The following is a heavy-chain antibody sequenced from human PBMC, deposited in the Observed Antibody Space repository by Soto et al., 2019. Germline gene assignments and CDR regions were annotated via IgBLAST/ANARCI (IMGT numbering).Heavy chain of an antibody. J-gene: IGHJ6*02. CDR3: ARLDSSWPDGMDV. Sequence: XYSLRLSSLRSANRFTSYSVGSLHQMPGKGLEWMGIIYPGDSDTRYSPSFQGQVTISADKSISTAYLQWSSLKASDTAMYYCARLDSSWPDGMDVWSQGTRVTLCS. D-gene: IGHD6-13*01. V-gene: IGHV5-51*07. CDR1: ANRFTSYS. CDR2: IYPGDSDT.